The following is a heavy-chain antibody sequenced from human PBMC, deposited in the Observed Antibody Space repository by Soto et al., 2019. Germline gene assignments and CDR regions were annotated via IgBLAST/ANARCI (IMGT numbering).Heavy chain of an antibody. CDR2: IIPILGIA. CDR3: THCSSTSCYEGYFDY. V-gene: IGHV1-69*02. CDR1: GGTFSSYT. J-gene: IGHJ4*02. D-gene: IGHD2-2*01. Sequence: SVKVSCKASGGTFSSYTISWVRQAPGQGLEWMGRIIPILGIANYAQKFQGRVTITADKSTSTAYMELSSLRSEDTAVYYCTHCSSTSCYEGYFDYWGQGTLVTVSS.